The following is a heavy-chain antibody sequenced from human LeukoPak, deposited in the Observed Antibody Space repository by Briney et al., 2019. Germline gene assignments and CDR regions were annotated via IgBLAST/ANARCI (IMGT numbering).Heavy chain of an antibody. J-gene: IGHJ4*02. Sequence: GGSLRLSCAASGFTFSSYGMHWVRQAPGKGLEWVAVISYDGSNKYYADSVKGRFTISRDNSKNTLYLQMNSLRAEDTAVYYCSRDYFDNWGQGTLVTVSS. CDR1: GFTFSSYG. CDR3: SRDYFDN. CDR2: ISYDGSNK. V-gene: IGHV3-30*03.